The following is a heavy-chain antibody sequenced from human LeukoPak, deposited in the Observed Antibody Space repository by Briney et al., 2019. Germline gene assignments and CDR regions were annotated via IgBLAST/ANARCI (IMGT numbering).Heavy chain of an antibody. CDR3: TRDRSALDT. Sequence: SETLSLTCTVSGASISSYFWTWIRQSPGKGLEWIGYISNIGSTNYNPSLKSRVTISGDTSKNQFSLELSSVTAADTAVYYCTRDRSALDTWGQGTMVTVSS. V-gene: IGHV4-59*01. J-gene: IGHJ3*02. CDR1: GASISSYF. CDR2: ISNIGST.